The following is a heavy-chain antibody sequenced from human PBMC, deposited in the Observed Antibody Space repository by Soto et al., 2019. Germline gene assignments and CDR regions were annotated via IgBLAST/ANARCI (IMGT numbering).Heavy chain of an antibody. CDR2: ISAYNGNT. J-gene: IGHJ4*02. CDR1: GYTFTSYG. D-gene: IGHD6-6*01. V-gene: IGHV1-18*04. CDR3: AREMYSSSRLIDY. Sequence: QVQLVQSGAEVKKHGASVKVSCKASGYTFTSYGISWVRQAPGQGLEWMGWISAYNGNTNYAQKLQGRVTTTTDTAMSKGFMELRSLRSDDTAVYYCAREMYSSSRLIDYWGQGTLVTVSS.